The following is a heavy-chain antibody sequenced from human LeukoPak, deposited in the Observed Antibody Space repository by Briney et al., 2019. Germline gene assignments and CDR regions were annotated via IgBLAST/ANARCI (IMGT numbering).Heavy chain of an antibody. J-gene: IGHJ4*02. CDR2: IYPSDSDT. CDR1: GYSFTNYW. D-gene: IGHD1-26*01. Sequence: GESLKISCKGSGYSFTNYWIGWVRQMPAKGLEWMGIIYPSDSDTRYSPSFQGQVTISADKSISTAYLQWSSLKASDTAMYYCARLLMGGATSDYFDYWGQGTLVTVSS. V-gene: IGHV5-51*01. CDR3: ARLLMGGATSDYFDY.